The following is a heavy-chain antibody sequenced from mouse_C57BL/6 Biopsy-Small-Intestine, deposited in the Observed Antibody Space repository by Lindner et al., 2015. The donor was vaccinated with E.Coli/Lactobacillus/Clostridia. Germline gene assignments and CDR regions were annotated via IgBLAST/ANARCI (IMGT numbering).Heavy chain of an antibody. V-gene: IGHV1-14*01. CDR3: AREGYTGTRSFAY. D-gene: IGHD4-1*01. CDR1: GYTFTSYV. Sequence: VQLQESGPELVKPGASVKMSCKASGYTFTSYVMHWVKQKPGQGLEWIGYINPYNDGTKYNEKFKGKATLTSDKSSSTAYMELSSLTSEDSAVYYCAREGYTGTRSFAYWGQGTLVTVSA. J-gene: IGHJ3*01. CDR2: INPYNDGT.